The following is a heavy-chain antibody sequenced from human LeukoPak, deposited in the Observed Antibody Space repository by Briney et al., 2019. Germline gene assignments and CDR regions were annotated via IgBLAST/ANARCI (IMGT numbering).Heavy chain of an antibody. D-gene: IGHD5-24*01. CDR3: AKEGGDGSPFDY. Sequence: GGSLRLSCAASGFIFSNYGMHWVRLSPDKGLEWLTSIRFDGTTQYYADSVRGRFTISRDNSKDTVSLQMYSLRAEDTGIYYCAKEGGDGSPFDYWGQGILVTVSS. V-gene: IGHV3-30*02. CDR2: IRFDGTTQ. CDR1: GFIFSNYG. J-gene: IGHJ4*02.